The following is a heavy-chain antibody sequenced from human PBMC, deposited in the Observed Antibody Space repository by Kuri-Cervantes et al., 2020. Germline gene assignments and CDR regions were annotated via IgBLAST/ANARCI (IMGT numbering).Heavy chain of an antibody. V-gene: IGHV3-33*03. CDR3: AKALNTIFEEVHDAFDI. Sequence: GGSLRLSCAASGFTFSSYGVHWVRQAPGKGLEWVAVIWYDGSNEYYADSVKGRFTISRDNAKNSLYLQMNSLRAEDTALYYCAKALNTIFEEVHDAFDIWGQGTMVTVSS. CDR1: GFTFSSYG. J-gene: IGHJ3*02. CDR2: IWYDGSNE. D-gene: IGHD3-3*01.